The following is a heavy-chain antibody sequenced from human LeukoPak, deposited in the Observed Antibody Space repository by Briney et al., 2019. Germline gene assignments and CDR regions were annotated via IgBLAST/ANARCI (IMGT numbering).Heavy chain of an antibody. CDR3: GREHGWGSYYKIWGGY. Sequence: PGRSLRLSCAASGFTFSSYAMHWVRQAPGKGLEWVAVISYDGSNKYYADSVKGRFTISRDNSRNTLYLQMNSLRAEGTAVYYCGREHGWGSYYKIWGGYWGQGTRVTVSS. CDR2: ISYDGSNK. D-gene: IGHD3-10*01. J-gene: IGHJ4*02. CDR1: GFTFSSYA. V-gene: IGHV3-30-3*01.